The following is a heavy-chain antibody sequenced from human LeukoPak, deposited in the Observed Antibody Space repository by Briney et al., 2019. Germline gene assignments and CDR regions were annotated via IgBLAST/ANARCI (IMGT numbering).Heavy chain of an antibody. V-gene: IGHV3-7*03. J-gene: IGHJ6*02. CDR3: ARLQFYYGMDV. D-gene: IGHD4-11*01. Sequence: GGSLRLSCAASGFTFSSYWMSWVRQAPGKGLEWVANIKQDGSEKYYVDFVKGRFTISRDNAKNSLYLQMNSLGAEDTAVYYCARLQFYYGMDVWGQGTTVTVSS. CDR2: IKQDGSEK. CDR1: GFTFSSYW.